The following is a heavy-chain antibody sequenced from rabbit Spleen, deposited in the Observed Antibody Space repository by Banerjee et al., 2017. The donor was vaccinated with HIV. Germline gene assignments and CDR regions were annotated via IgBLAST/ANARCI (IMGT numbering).Heavy chain of an antibody. J-gene: IGHJ4*01. CDR3: ARRYDDSHYYGHFNL. CDR2: IYAGSSGST. Sequence: QSLEESGGGLVQPEGSLTLTCTATGFSFSSSYYMRWVRQAPGKGLEWIACIYAGSSGSTYYASWAKGRFTFSKTSSTTVTLQMTSLTAADTATYFCARRYDDSHYYGHFNLWGPGTLVTVS. D-gene: IGHD8-1*01. CDR1: GFSFSSSYY. V-gene: IGHV1S40*01.